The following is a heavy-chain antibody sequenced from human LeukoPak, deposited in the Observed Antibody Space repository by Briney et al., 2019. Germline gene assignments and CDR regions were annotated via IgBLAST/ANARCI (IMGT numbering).Heavy chain of an antibody. CDR3: ARGYCSSATCRHFDY. CDR1: GYSFTTYW. V-gene: IGHV1-18*04. CDR2: ISVYNGNT. Sequence: GESLKIYCRGSGYSFTTYWMGWVRQMPGTGLEWMGWISVYNGNTNYAQKLQGRVTMTADTSTTTAYMELRSLRSDDTAVYYCARGYCSSATCRHFDYWGQGALVTVSS. D-gene: IGHD2-2*01. J-gene: IGHJ4*02.